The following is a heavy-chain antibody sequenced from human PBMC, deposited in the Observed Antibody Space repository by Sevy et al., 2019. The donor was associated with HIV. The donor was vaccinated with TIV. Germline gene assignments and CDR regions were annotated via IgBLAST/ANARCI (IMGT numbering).Heavy chain of an antibody. CDR1: GYRFTDYW. D-gene: IGHD3-10*01. J-gene: IGHJ6*02. CDR2: IYPGDSDT. Sequence: GESLKISCKGSGYRFTDYWIVWVRQMPGKGLEWMGIIYPGDSDTTCSPSFHGQVTISVDKSISTAYLQWRSLKASDTPIFYCARGARGSLPSYYYYPMDVWGQGTTVSVSS. CDR3: ARGARGSLPSYYYYPMDV. V-gene: IGHV5-51*01.